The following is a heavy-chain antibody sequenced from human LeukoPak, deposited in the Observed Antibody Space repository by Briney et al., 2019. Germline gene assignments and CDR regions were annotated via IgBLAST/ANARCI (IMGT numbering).Heavy chain of an antibody. V-gene: IGHV1-18*01. J-gene: IGHJ3*02. CDR2: ISAYNGNT. D-gene: IGHD6-13*01. CDR1: GYTFTSYG. CDR3: ARNSSSCSDI. Sequence: ASVKVSCKASGYTFTSYGISWVRQAPGQGLEWMGWISAYNGNTKYAEKLQGRVTMTTDTSTSTAYMGLRSLRSDDTAVYYCARNSSSCSDIWGQGTMVTVSS.